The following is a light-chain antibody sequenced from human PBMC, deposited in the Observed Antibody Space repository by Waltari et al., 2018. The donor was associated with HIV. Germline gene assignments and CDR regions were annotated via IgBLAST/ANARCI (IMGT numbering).Light chain of an antibody. Sequence: QSALTQPASVSGSPRQSIALSCTGTSGDIGTYKYVSWYQQHTGKVPKLIIYDFNVRPSGVSDRFSGSKSGNTATLTISGLHSDDEADYYCCSYTVNSTGVFGAGTKITV. J-gene: IGLJ1*01. V-gene: IGLV2-14*03. CDR1: SGDIGTYKY. CDR3: CSYTVNSTGV. CDR2: DFN.